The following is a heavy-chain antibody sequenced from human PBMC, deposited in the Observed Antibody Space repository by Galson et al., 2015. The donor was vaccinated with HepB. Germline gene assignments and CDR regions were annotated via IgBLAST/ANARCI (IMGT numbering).Heavy chain of an antibody. CDR2: IYTGNGAT. CDR3: ARGLILGVVLYYFDY. Sequence: SVKVSCKASGYTFTKYAIHWLRQATGQRPEWMGWIYTGNGATKYSPNFQGRVTITRDTSASTAYMELNSLISEDTAVYYCARGLILGVVLYYFDYWGQGTPVTVSS. J-gene: IGHJ4*02. D-gene: IGHD3/OR15-3a*01. CDR1: GYTFTKYA. V-gene: IGHV1-3*04.